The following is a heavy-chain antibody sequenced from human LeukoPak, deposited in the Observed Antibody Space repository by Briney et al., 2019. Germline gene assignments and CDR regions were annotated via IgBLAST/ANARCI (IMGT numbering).Heavy chain of an antibody. D-gene: IGHD3-16*02. J-gene: IGHJ4*02. Sequence: GGSLRLSCAASGFTFSSYWMSWVRHAPGKGLEWVANIKQDGSEKYYVDSVKGRFTISRDNAKNSLYLQMNSLRAEDTAVYYCARDRDYVWGSYRYSPLFDYWGQGTLVTVSS. CDR3: ARDRDYVWGSYRYSPLFDY. CDR2: IKQDGSEK. V-gene: IGHV3-7*01. CDR1: GFTFSSYW.